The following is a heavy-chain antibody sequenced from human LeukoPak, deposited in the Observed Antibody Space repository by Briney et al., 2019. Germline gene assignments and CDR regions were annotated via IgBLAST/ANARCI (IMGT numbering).Heavy chain of an antibody. CDR2: IYKTGST. CDR3: ARVSRSDVGALDYFAY. J-gene: IGHJ4*02. CDR1: GYSINIDYY. V-gene: IGHV4-38-2*02. D-gene: IGHD4-17*01. Sequence: SETLSLTCTVSGYSINIDYYWGWIRQSPGRGLEWIGSIYKTGSTYYNPSLKSRVTMSVDTSKNQFSLRLSSVTAADTAVYFCARVSRSDVGALDYFAYWGQGTLVTVSS.